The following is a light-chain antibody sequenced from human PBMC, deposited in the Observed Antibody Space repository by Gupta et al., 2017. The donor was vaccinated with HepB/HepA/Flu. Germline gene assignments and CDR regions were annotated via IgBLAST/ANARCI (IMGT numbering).Light chain of an antibody. V-gene: IGKV3-11*01. CDR3: QQRSNWPHT. CDR1: QSVSTY. J-gene: IGKJ2*01. CDR2: DAS. Sequence: EIVLTQSPATLSLSPGERATLSCRASQSVSTYLAWYQQKPGQAPRLLIFDASTRVTGIPARFSGSGSGTDFTLTISSLEPEDVALYYCQQRSNWPHTFGQGTKLEIK.